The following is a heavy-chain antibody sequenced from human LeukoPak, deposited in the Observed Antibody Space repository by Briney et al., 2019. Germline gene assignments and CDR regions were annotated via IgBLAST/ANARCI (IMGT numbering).Heavy chain of an antibody. Sequence: PGGSLRLSCAASGFTFRSYEMNRVRQAPGKGLEWVSYISSSGSTIYYADSMKGRFTISRDNARNSLYLQMNSLRAEDTAVYYCARGSSRPLDYWGQGTLVTVSS. CDR2: ISSSGSTI. J-gene: IGHJ4*02. V-gene: IGHV3-48*03. CDR1: GFTFRSYE. D-gene: IGHD1-14*01. CDR3: ARGSSRPLDY.